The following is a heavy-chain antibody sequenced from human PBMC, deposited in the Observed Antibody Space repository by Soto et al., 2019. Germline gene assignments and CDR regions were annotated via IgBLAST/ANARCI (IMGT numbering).Heavy chain of an antibody. CDR1: GYTFTSYY. V-gene: IGHV1-46*01. D-gene: IGHD5-18*01. J-gene: IGHJ4*02. CDR3: ARGDVDTAMVSSFFDY. CDR2: INPSGGST. Sequence: ASVKVSCKASGYTFTSYYMHWVRQAPGQGLEWMGIINPSGGSTSYEQKFQGRVTMTRDTSTSTVYMGLSSLRSEDTAVYYCARGDVDTAMVSSFFDYWGQGTLVTVSS.